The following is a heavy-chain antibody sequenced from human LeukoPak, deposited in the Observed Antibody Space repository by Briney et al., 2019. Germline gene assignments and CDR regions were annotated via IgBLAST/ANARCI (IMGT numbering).Heavy chain of an antibody. CDR2: INPNSGGT. Sequence: ASVKVSCKASGYTFTGYYMHWVRQAPGQGLEWMGWINPNSGGTNYAQKFQGRVTMTRDTSISTAYMGLSRLRSDDTAVYYCARKRITMIVVATDWSDPWGQGTLVTVSS. J-gene: IGHJ5*02. V-gene: IGHV1-2*02. CDR1: GYTFTGYY. CDR3: ARKRITMIVVATDWSDP. D-gene: IGHD3-22*01.